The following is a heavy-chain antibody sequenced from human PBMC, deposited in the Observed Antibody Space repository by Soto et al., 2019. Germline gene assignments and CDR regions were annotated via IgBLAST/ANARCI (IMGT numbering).Heavy chain of an antibody. CDR3: ARYIVVVAASHGGAFDI. V-gene: IGHV4-4*02. D-gene: IGHD2-15*01. CDR2: IYHSGST. Sequence: NPSETLSLTCAVSSGSISSSNWWSWVRQPPGKGLEWIGEIYHSGSTNYNPSLKSRVTISVDKSKNQFSLKLSSVTAADTAVYYCARYIVVVAASHGGAFDIWGQGTMVTVSS. CDR1: SGSISSSNW. J-gene: IGHJ3*02.